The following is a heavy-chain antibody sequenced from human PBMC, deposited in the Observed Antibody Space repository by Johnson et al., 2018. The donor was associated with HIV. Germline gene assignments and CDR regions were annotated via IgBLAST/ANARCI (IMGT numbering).Heavy chain of an antibody. V-gene: IGHV3-30*04. CDR2: ISYDGSNK. J-gene: IGHJ3*01. CDR1: GFTFSSYA. CDR3: VRTSCTGARCLGYDPFDV. Sequence: QMLLVESGGGVVQPGRSLRLSCAASGFTFSSYAMHWVRQAPGKGLEWVAVISYDGSNKYYADSVKGRFTISRDNSKNPLYLQMNSLRAEDTAVYYCVRTSCTGARCLGYDPFDVWGQGTMVTVSS. D-gene: IGHD3-16*01.